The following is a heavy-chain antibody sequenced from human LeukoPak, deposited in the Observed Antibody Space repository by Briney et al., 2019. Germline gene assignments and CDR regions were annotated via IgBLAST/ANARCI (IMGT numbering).Heavy chain of an antibody. J-gene: IGHJ6*03. CDR3: AGVSGDYSLYYYYYYYMDV. V-gene: IGHV4-4*07. Sequence: SETLSLTCTVSGGSISSYYWSWIRQPAGKGLEWIGRIYTSGSTNYNPSLKSRVTMSVDTSKNQFSLKLSSVTAADTAVYYCAGVSGDYSLYYYYYYYMDVWGKGTTVTVSS. CDR1: GGSISSYY. D-gene: IGHD4-17*01. CDR2: IYTSGST.